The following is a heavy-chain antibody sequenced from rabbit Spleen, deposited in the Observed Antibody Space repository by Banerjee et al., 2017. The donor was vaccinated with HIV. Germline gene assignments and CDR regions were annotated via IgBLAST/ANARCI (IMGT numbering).Heavy chain of an antibody. CDR1: GFTISSSYY. CDR3: ARETSSGWGVVSYYFNL. V-gene: IGHV1S45*01. Sequence: QEQLVESGGGLVQPEGSLTLTCKASGFTISSSYYMSWVRQAPGKGLEWIGYIYGGSSGNTYYANWAKGRFTISKTSSTTVTLQMTSLTAADTATYFCARETSSGWGVVSYYFNLWGQGTLVTVS. D-gene: IGHD4-1*01. J-gene: IGHJ4*01. CDR2: IYGGSSGNT.